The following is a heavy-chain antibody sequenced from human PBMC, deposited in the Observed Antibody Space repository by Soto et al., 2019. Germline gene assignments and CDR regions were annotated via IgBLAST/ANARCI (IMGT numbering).Heavy chain of an antibody. CDR3: ARSGQVGNWFDP. CDR1: GGTFSSYA. CDR2: IIPIFGNT. V-gene: IGHV1-8*02. D-gene: IGHD3-3*01. J-gene: IGHJ5*02. Sequence: ASVKVSCKASGGTFSSYAISWVRQAPGQGLEWMGGIIPIFGNTGYAQKFQGRVTMTRNTSISTAYMELSSLRSEDTAVYYCARSGQVGNWFDPWGQGTLVTVSS.